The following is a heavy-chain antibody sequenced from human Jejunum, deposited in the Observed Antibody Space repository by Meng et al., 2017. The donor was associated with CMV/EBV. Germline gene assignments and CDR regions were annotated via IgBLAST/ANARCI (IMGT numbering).Heavy chain of an antibody. CDR1: FSFSIYW. D-gene: IGHD3-9*01. J-gene: IGHJ4*02. CDR3: ARYYDVSTGYLHYFDY. CDR2: IHEDGSEK. V-gene: IGHV3-7*01. Sequence: FSFSIYWMSWVRQAPGKGLEWMANIHEDGSEKYYVDSVRGRFTISRDKAKNSLYLQMNSLRAEDTAVYYCARYYDVSTGYLHYFDYWGQGTLVTVSS.